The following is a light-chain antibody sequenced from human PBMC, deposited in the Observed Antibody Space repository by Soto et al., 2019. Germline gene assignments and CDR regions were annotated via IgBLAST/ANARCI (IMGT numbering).Light chain of an antibody. Sequence: DIQMTQSPSSLSASIGDRVTIACRASQSISTYLNWYQDKPGKAPKLLIYGASSLQSVVPSRFSGSGSGTDFTLIISSLQPEDFATFYWQQSYTTPYTFGQGTNL. V-gene: IGKV1-39*01. CDR2: GAS. CDR1: QSISTY. J-gene: IGKJ2*01. CDR3: QQSYTTPYT.